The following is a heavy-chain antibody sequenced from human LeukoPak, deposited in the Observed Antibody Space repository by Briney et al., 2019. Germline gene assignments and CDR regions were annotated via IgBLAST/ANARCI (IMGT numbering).Heavy chain of an antibody. V-gene: IGHV1-2*02. D-gene: IGHD6-19*01. Sequence: RASVKVSCKASGYTFTGYYMHWVRQAPGQGLERMGWINPNSGGTNYAQKFQGRVTMTRDTSISTAYMELSRLRSDDTAVYYCARDPGAVAGEYYFDYWGQGTLVTVSS. CDR3: ARDPGAVAGEYYFDY. CDR2: INPNSGGT. CDR1: GYTFTGYY. J-gene: IGHJ4*02.